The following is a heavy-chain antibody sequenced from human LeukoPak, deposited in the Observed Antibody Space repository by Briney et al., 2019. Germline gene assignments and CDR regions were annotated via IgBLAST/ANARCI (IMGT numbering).Heavy chain of an antibody. CDR1: GGSISSYY. J-gene: IGHJ4*02. CDR3: ARAGGEYSGSAHDY. CDR2: IYYSGST. V-gene: IGHV4-59*08. Sequence: ASETLSLTCTVSGGSISSYYWSWIRQPPGKGLEWIGYIYYSGSTNYNPSLKSRVTISVDTSKNQFSLKLSSVTAADTAVYYCARAGGEYSGSAHDYWGQGTLVTVSS. D-gene: IGHD5-12*01.